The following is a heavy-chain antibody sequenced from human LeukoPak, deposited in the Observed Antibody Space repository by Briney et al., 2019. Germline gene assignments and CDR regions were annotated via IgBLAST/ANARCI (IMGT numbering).Heavy chain of an antibody. Sequence: GGSLRLSCAASGFAFSSYAMSWVRQAPGKGLEWVSAISGSGGSTYYADSVKGRFTISRDNPKNTLYLQMNSLRAEDTAVYYCAKDSDYYDSSGYSDYWGQGTLVTVSS. CDR1: GFAFSSYA. V-gene: IGHV3-23*01. J-gene: IGHJ4*02. D-gene: IGHD3-22*01. CDR3: AKDSDYYDSSGYSDY. CDR2: ISGSGGST.